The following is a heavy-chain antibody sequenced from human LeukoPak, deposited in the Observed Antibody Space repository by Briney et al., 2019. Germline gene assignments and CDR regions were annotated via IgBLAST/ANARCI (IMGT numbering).Heavy chain of an antibody. CDR2: ISYDGSNK. D-gene: IGHD1-26*01. J-gene: IGHJ4*02. V-gene: IGHV3-30*18. CDR1: GFTFSSYG. Sequence: PGGSLRLSCAASGFTFSSYGMHWVRQAPGKGLEWVAVISYDGSNKYYADSVKGRFTISRDNSKDTLYLQMNSLRAEDTAVYYCAKDPTSGMFDYWGQGTRVTVSS. CDR3: AKDPTSGMFDY.